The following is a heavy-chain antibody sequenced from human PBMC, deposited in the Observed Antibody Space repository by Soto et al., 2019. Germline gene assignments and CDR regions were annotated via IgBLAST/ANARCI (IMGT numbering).Heavy chain of an antibody. V-gene: IGHV3-23*01. D-gene: IGHD3-3*01. CDR2: ISGSGGST. J-gene: IGHJ2*01. CDR1: GFTFSSYA. CDR3: AKDRGHYDFWSGYYWYFDL. Sequence: GGSLRLSCAASGFTFSSYAMSWVRQAPGKGLEWVSAISGSGGSTYYADSVKGRFTISRDNSKNTLYLQMNSLRAEDTAVYYCAKDRGHYDFWSGYYWYFDLWGRGTLVTVSS.